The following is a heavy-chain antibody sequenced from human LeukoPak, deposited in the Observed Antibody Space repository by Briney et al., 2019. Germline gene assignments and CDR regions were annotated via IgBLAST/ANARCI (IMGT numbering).Heavy chain of an antibody. Sequence: ASVKVSCKASGYTFTGYYMHWVRQAPGQGLEWMGWINPNSGGTNYAQKFRGRVTMTRDTSISTAYMELSRLRSDDTAVYYCARDGSGWYWFDPWGQGTLVTVSS. CDR3: ARDGSGWYWFDP. J-gene: IGHJ5*02. D-gene: IGHD6-19*01. V-gene: IGHV1-2*02. CDR1: GYTFTGYY. CDR2: INPNSGGT.